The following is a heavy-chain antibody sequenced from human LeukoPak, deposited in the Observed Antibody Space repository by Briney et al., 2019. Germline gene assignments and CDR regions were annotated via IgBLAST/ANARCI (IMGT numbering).Heavy chain of an antibody. Sequence: GGSLRLSCAASGFTFSSYAMSWVRQAPGKGLEWVSAISGSGGSTYYADSVKGRFTISRDNSKNTLYLQMNSLRAEDTAVYYCAKDWYGLWSGYPQYWGQGTLVTVSS. D-gene: IGHD3-3*01. V-gene: IGHV3-23*01. CDR1: GFTFSSYA. J-gene: IGHJ4*02. CDR3: AKDWYGLWSGYPQY. CDR2: ISGSGGST.